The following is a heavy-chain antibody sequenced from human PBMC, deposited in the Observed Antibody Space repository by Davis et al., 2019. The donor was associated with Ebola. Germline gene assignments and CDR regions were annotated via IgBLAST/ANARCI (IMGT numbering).Heavy chain of an antibody. V-gene: IGHV3-66*01. CDR3: ARSYGENYFDY. CDR2: IYSGGDT. J-gene: IGHJ4*02. CDR1: GFIVSSNY. Sequence: GSLRLSCKASGFIVSSNYMSWVRQAPGKGLEWVSLIYSGGDTYYADSVKGRFTISRDNSKNTLYLQMYSLRDEDTAVYYCARSYGENYFDYWGQGTLVTVSS. D-gene: IGHD3-16*01.